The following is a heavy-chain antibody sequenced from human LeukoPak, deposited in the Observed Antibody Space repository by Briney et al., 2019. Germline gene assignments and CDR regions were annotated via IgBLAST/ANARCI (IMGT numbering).Heavy chain of an antibody. CDR2: ISDSGRT. Sequence: WETLSLTCTVSGGSISSSGYYWGRVRQPPGMGLEWIGTISDSGRTYYNPSLKSRVSISVDTSKNHFSLELSSVIPADTAVYYCARLQSNAREYCSGGSCYFSSWGRATLITVSS. CDR1: GGSISSSGYY. D-gene: IGHD2-15*01. J-gene: IGHJ4*02. V-gene: IGHV4-39*02. CDR3: ARLQSNAREYCSGGSCYFSS.